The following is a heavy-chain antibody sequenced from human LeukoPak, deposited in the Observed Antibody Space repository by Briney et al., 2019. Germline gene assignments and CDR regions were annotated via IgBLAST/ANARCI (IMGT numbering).Heavy chain of an antibody. V-gene: IGHV4-34*01. J-gene: IGHJ4*02. D-gene: IGHD5-18*01. CDR2: INHSGGT. CDR1: VGSFSGYY. CDR3: ARVRGGYSLHRYFDY. Sequence: SETLSLTCAVYVGSFSGYYWSWIRQPPGKGLEWIGEINHSGGTNYNPSLKNRVTISVDTSKNQFSLKLSSVTAADTAVYYCARVRGGYSLHRYFDYWGQGTLVTVSS.